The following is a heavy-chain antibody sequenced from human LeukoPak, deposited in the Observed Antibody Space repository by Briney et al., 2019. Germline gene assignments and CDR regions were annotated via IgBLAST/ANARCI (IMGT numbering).Heavy chain of an antibody. D-gene: IGHD4-23*01. V-gene: IGHV3-53*01. CDR3: ARDFGVNGNWFDP. J-gene: IGHJ5*02. CDR2: IYSGGST. Sequence: PGGSLTLSCPACGFTVRSNYMSWVRQAPAKGLEWVSVIYSGGSTYYAASLMGRFTISRDNANNTLYLQMNSRRAEDTAVYYCARDFGVNGNWFDPWGQGTLVTVSS. CDR1: GFTVRSNY.